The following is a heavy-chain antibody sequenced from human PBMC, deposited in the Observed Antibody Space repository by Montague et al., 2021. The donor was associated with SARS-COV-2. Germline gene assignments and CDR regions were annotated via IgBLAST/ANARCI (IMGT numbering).Heavy chain of an antibody. J-gene: IGHJ4*02. CDR3: ARIPVGSKYYFDF. CDR1: GDSVSSNIAT. D-gene: IGHD2-2*01. Sequence: CAISGDSVSSNIATWNWIRQSPSRGLEWLGRTYYRSKWYNDYAESVKSRITIDPDTSKHQFPLHLNSVTPEDTAVYYCARIPVGSKYYFDFWGQGTLVTVS. V-gene: IGHV6-1*01. CDR2: TYYRSKWYN.